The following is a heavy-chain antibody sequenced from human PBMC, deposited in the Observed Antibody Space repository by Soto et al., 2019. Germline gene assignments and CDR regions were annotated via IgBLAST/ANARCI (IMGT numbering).Heavy chain of an antibody. CDR2: ISWNSGSI. J-gene: IGHJ4*02. D-gene: IGHD6-13*01. Sequence: ESGGGLVQPGRSLRLSCAASGFTFDDYAMHWVRQAPGKGLEWVSGISWNSGSIGYADSVKGRFTISRDNAKNSLYLQMNSLRAEDTALYYCAKDKGGAAAGIFDYWGQGTLVTVSS. CDR3: AKDKGGAAAGIFDY. CDR1: GFTFDDYA. V-gene: IGHV3-9*01.